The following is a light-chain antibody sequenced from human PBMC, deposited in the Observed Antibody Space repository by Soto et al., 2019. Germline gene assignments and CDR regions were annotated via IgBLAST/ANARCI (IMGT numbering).Light chain of an antibody. CDR3: QQYNSYST. CDR2: DAS. V-gene: IGKV1-5*01. J-gene: IGKJ3*01. CDR1: QSISSW. Sequence: DIQMTQSPSTLSASVGDRVTITCRASQSISSWLAWYQQKPGKAPKLLIYDASSLESGVPSRFSGSGSGTEFTLTISRRQPDDFATYYFQQYNSYSTFGPGTKVDIK.